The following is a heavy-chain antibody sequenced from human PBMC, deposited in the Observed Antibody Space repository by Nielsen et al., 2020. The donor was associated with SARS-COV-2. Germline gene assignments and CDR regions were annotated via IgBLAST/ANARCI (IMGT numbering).Heavy chain of an antibody. CDR3: ARHVAIAAVSYYFDY. CDR2: IYYSGST. J-gene: IGHJ4*02. D-gene: IGHD6-13*01. Sequence: GSLRLSCTVSGGSISSSSYYWGWIRQPPGKGLEWIGSIYYSGSTYYNPSLKSRVTISVDTSKNQFSLKLSSVTAADTAVYYCARHVAIAAVSYYFDYWGQGTLVTVSS. V-gene: IGHV4-39*01. CDR1: GGSISSSSYY.